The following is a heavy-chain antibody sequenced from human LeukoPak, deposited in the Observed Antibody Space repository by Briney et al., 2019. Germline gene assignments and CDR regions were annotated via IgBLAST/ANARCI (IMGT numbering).Heavy chain of an antibody. D-gene: IGHD3-22*01. Sequence: SVKVSCKASGGTFSSYAISWVRQAPGQGLEWMGRIIPILGIANYAQKFQGRVTITADKSTSTAYMELSSLRSEDTAVYYCASLYYYDSSGYYLPNFDYWGQGTLSPSPQ. V-gene: IGHV1-69*04. CDR2: IIPILGIA. CDR3: ASLYYYDSSGYYLPNFDY. J-gene: IGHJ4*02. CDR1: GGTFSSYA.